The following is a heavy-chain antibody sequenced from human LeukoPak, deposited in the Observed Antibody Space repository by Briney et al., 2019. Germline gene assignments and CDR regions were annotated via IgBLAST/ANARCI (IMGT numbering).Heavy chain of an antibody. D-gene: IGHD3-16*02. Sequence: GESLKISCKGSGYSFTSYWIGWVRQMPGEGLEWMGIIYPGDSDTRYSPSFQGQVTISADKSISTAYLQWSSLKASDTAMYYCARNYDYVWGSYHPFDPWGQGTLVTVSS. CDR3: ARNYDYVWGSYHPFDP. CDR1: GYSFTSYW. CDR2: IYPGDSDT. J-gene: IGHJ5*02. V-gene: IGHV5-51*01.